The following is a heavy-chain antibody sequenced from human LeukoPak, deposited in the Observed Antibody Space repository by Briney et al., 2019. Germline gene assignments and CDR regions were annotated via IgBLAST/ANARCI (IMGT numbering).Heavy chain of an antibody. J-gene: IGHJ6*03. CDR1: GYTFTSYG. Sequence: ASVKVSCKASGYTFTSYGISWVRQAPGQGLEWMGWISAYNGNTNYAQKLQGRVTMTTDTSTSTAYMELRSLRSDDTAVYYCARKTEYEILYYYMDVWGKGTTVTVSS. D-gene: IGHD3-9*01. CDR2: ISAYNGNT. V-gene: IGHV1-18*01. CDR3: ARKTEYEILYYYMDV.